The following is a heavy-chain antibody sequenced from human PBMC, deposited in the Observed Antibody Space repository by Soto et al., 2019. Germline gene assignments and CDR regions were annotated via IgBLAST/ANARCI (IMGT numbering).Heavy chain of an antibody. CDR2: IYYSGST. D-gene: IGHD6-6*01. V-gene: IGHV4-59*01. CDR1: GGSISSYY. Sequence: SETLSLTCTVSGGSISSYYWSWIRQPPGKGLEWIGYIYYSGSTNYNPSLKSRVTISVDTSKNQFSLKLSSVTAADTAVYYCARVGGYSSSYFDYWGQGTLVTVSS. J-gene: IGHJ4*02. CDR3: ARVGGYSSSYFDY.